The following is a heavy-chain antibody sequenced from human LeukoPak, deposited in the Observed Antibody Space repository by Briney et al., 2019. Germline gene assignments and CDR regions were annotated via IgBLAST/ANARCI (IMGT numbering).Heavy chain of an antibody. D-gene: IGHD6-19*01. CDR1: GFTFSSYW. CDR3: TRAEDSSGWTRKWPGRNKGANWFDP. J-gene: IGHJ5*02. Sequence: GGSLRLSCAASGFTFSSYWMTWVRQAPGKGLEWVAVISYDGSNKYYADSVKGRFTISRDNSKNTLYLQMNSLRAEDTAVYYCTRAEDSSGWTRKWPGRNKGANWFDPWGQGTLVTVSS. CDR2: ISYDGSNK. V-gene: IGHV3-30-3*01.